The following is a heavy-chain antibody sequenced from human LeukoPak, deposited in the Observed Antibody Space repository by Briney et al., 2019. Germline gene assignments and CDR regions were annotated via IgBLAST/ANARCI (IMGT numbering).Heavy chain of an antibody. J-gene: IGHJ4*02. D-gene: IGHD1-26*01. CDR2: IYWDDDK. CDR3: AHRSGDYCFDY. Sequence: SGPTLVNPTQTLTLTCTFSGFSLITSGVGVGWIRQPPGKALEWLALIYWDDDKRYSPSLESRLTITRDTSKNQVVLTMTNMDPVDTATYFCAHRSGDYCFDYWGQGTLVTVSS. V-gene: IGHV2-5*02. CDR1: GFSLITSGVG.